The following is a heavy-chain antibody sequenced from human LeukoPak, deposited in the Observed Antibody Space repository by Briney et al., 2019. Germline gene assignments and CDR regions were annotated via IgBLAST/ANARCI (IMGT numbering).Heavy chain of an antibody. CDR1: GGSMSTYY. J-gene: IGHJ3*02. CDR3: ARIPSSGFYYGAFDI. Sequence: PSETLSLTCTVSGGSMSTYYWSWIRQPPGKGLECIGYISYSGSTNYNPSLKGRVTISVDTSKSQFSLRLSSVTAADTAVYYCARIPSSGFYYGAFDIWGRGTMVTVSS. CDR2: ISYSGST. V-gene: IGHV4-59*01. D-gene: IGHD3-22*01.